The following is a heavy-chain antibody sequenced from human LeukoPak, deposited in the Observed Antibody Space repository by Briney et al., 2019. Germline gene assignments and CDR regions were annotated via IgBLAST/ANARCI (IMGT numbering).Heavy chain of an antibody. CDR1: GYSISSGYY. J-gene: IGHJ4*02. CDR3: ARYSTSWDY. D-gene: IGHD2-2*01. V-gene: IGHV4-38-2*02. CDR2: IYHSGST. Sequence: PSETLSLTCTVSGYSISSGYYWGWIRQPPGKGLEWIGSIYHSGSTYYNPSLKSRVTISVDTSKNQFSLRLTSVTAADTAVYYCARYSTSWDYWGQGTLVTVSS.